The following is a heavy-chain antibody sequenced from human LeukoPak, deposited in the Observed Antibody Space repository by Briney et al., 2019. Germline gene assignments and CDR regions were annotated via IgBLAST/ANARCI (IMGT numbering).Heavy chain of an antibody. Sequence: SETLSLTCTVSGGSISSGSYYWSWIRQPAGKGLEWIGRIYTSGSTNYNPSLKSRVTISVDTSKNQFSLKLSSVTAADTAVYYCARERMIDSSSYRDAFDIWGQGTMVTVSS. CDR3: ARERMIDSSSYRDAFDI. D-gene: IGHD3-22*01. V-gene: IGHV4-61*02. CDR2: IYTSGST. J-gene: IGHJ3*02. CDR1: GGSISSGSYY.